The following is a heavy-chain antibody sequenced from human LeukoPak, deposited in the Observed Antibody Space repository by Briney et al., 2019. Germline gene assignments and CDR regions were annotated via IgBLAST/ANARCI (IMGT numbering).Heavy chain of an antibody. V-gene: IGHV4-4*02. Sequence: SGTLSLTCAVSGDSITCTNCWTWVRQPPGKGVEWIGEIYHSSSTNYNPSLKSRVTISLDRSKNQYSQRLSSVTAADTAVYYCARGGNSAWYFDYWGQGTLVTVSS. J-gene: IGHJ4*02. CDR1: GDSITCTNC. D-gene: IGHD6-19*01. CDR2: IYHSSST. CDR3: ARGGNSAWYFDY.